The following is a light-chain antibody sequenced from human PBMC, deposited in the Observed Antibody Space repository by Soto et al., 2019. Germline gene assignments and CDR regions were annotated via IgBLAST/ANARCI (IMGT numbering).Light chain of an antibody. J-gene: IGLJ7*01. Sequence: QSVLTQPPSVSGAPGQRVTISCTGSSSNIGAGYDVHWYQQLPGTAPKLLIYGNSNRASGVPDRFSGSKSGTSASLAITGRQAEDVADYYCQSYDSSLSGAVFGGGTQLPVL. CDR1: SSNIGAGYD. V-gene: IGLV1-40*01. CDR3: QSYDSSLSGAV. CDR2: GNS.